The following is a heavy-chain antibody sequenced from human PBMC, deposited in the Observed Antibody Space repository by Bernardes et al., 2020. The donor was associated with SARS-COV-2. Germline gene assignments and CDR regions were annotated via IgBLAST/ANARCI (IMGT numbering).Heavy chain of an antibody. V-gene: IGHV3-11*01. CDR2: ISSSGSTI. J-gene: IGHJ3*02. Sequence: GSLRLSCAAAGFTCSDYYMSWIRPAPGKGLEWVSYISSSGSTIYYADSVKGRFTISRDNAKNSLYLQMNSLRAEDTAVYYCARSNTRYAFDIWGQGTMVTVSS. D-gene: IGHD3-16*01. CDR3: ARSNTRYAFDI. CDR1: GFTCSDYY.